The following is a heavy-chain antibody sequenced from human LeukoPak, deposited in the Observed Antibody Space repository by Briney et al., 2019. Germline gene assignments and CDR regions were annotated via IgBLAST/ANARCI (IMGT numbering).Heavy chain of an antibody. D-gene: IGHD6-19*01. CDR3: AKGGYSSGWRNYFDY. J-gene: IGHJ4*02. CDR2: ISATGGST. Sequence: PGGSLGLSCAAPGFTFSSYGITWVRQAPGKGLEWVSTISATGGSTYYADSVKGRFTISRDNSKDTLYLQMNSLRAEDTAVYYCAKGGYSSGWRNYFDYWGQGTLVTVSS. V-gene: IGHV3-23*01. CDR1: GFTFSSYG.